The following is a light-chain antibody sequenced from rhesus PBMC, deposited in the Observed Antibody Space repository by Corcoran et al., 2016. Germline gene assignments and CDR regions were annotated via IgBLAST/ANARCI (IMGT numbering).Light chain of an antibody. CDR3: QHYYSTPYS. V-gene: IGKV1-25*01. CDR1: QGITND. CDR2: EAS. J-gene: IGKJ2*01. Sequence: DIQMTQSPSSLSASVGDRVTITCRASQGITNDLAWSQQKPGETPKLLSYEASSLQSGIPSRFSGSGSGTDFTLTISSLQSEDVATYYCQHYYSTPYSFGQGTKVEIK.